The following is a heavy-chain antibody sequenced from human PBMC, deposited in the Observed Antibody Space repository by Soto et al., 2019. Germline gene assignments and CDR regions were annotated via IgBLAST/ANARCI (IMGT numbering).Heavy chain of an antibody. CDR3: AKDSTAYSSAYDFDS. Sequence: EVQLLESGGGLVQPGGSLRLSCAASGFTFSSYAMSWVRQAPGKGLEWVSTLSGSGGSTYSADSVNGRFTISRDNSKNTLYLQLNSLRAEATAVYYCAKDSTAYSSAYDFDSWGQGPLVTVSS. CDR2: LSGSGGST. V-gene: IGHV3-23*01. CDR1: GFTFSSYA. J-gene: IGHJ4*02. D-gene: IGHD6-6*01.